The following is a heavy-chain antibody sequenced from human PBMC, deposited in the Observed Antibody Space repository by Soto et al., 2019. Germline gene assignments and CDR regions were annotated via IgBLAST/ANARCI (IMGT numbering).Heavy chain of an antibody. Sequence: SETLSLTCTVSGVSISSGGYYWSWIRQHKGKGLEWIVYIYYSRSSYYNPSLKSCFIISVNTSKKQFSLKLSSVTAAVTVDDYGAREDVKFWGGDCYYAFDIWGQGTMVTVSS. CDR1: GVSISSGGYY. J-gene: IGHJ3*02. V-gene: IGHV4-31*03. CDR3: AREDVKFWGGDCYYAFDI. D-gene: IGHD2-21*02. CDR2: IYYSRSS.